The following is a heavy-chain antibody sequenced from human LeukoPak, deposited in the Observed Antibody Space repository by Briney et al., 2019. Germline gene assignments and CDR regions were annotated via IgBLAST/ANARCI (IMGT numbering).Heavy chain of an antibody. CDR2: IYYSGST. CDR3: ARESLITMVRGVIGVDV. J-gene: IGHJ6*04. CDR1: GGSISSGGYY. Sequence: PSETLSLTCTVSGGSISSGGYYWSWIRQHPGKGLEWIGYIYYSGSTYYNPSLKSRVTISVDTSKNQFSLKLSSVTAADTAVYYYARESLITMVRGVIGVDVWGKGTTVTVSS. V-gene: IGHV4-31*03. D-gene: IGHD3-10*01.